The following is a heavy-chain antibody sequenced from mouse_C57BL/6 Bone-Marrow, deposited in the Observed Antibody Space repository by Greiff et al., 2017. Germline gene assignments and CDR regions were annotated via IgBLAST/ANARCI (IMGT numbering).Heavy chain of an antibody. D-gene: IGHD4-1*01. Sequence: VQLQQSGAELVRPGTSVKVSCKASGYAFTNYLIEWVKQRPGQGLEWIGVVNPGSGGTNYNEKFKGKATLTADKASSPAYMQLSSLTSEDSAVYFCARSKNWDSWFAYWGQGTLVTVSA. V-gene: IGHV1-54*01. CDR2: VNPGSGGT. CDR3: ARSKNWDSWFAY. J-gene: IGHJ3*01. CDR1: GYAFTNYL.